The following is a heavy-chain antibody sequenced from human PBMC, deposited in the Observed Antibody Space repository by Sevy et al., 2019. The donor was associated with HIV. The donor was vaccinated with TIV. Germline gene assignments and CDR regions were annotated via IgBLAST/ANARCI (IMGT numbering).Heavy chain of an antibody. CDR2: ISYDGSNK. V-gene: IGHV3-30-3*01. CDR3: ARVSMNSWYYYYYYGMDV. D-gene: IGHD6-13*01. Sequence: GGSLRLSCAAPGFTFSSYAMHWVRQAPGKGLEWVAVISYDGSNKYYADSVKGRFTISRDNSKNTLYLQMNSLRAEDTAVYYCARVSMNSWYYYYYYGMDVWGQGTAVTVSS. J-gene: IGHJ6*02. CDR1: GFTFSSYA.